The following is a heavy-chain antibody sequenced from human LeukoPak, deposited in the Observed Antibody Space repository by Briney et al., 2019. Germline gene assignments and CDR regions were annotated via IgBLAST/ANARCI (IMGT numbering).Heavy chain of an antibody. CDR3: ARVHSSSSPYFDY. V-gene: IGHV3-33*01. Sequence: RAGGSLRLSCAASGFTFSYYGMHWVRQAPGKGLEWVAVIWYDGSNKYYADSVKGRFTISRDNSKNTLYLQMNSLRAEDTAVYYCARVHSSSSPYFDYWGQGTLVTVSS. CDR1: GFTFSYYG. CDR2: IWYDGSNK. J-gene: IGHJ4*02. D-gene: IGHD6-6*01.